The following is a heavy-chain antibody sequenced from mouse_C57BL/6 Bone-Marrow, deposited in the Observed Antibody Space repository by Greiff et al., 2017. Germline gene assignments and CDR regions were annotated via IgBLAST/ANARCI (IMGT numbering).Heavy chain of an antibody. CDR1: GFPFSSYG. V-gene: IGHV5-6*01. J-gene: IGHJ4*01. D-gene: IGHD1-1*01. CDR2: ISSGGSYT. CDR3: ARRDYGKDYYAMDY. Sequence: DVQLVESGGDLVKPGGSLKLSCAASGFPFSSYGMSWVRQTPDKRLEWVATISSGGSYTYYPDSVKGRFTISRDNAKNTLYLQMSSLKSEDTAMYYCARRDYGKDYYAMDYWGQGTSVTVSS.